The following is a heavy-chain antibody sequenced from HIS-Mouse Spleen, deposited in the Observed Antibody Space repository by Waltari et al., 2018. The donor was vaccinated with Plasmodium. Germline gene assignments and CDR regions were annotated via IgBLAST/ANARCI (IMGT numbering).Heavy chain of an antibody. D-gene: IGHD3-10*01. V-gene: IGHV4-31*03. Sequence: QVQLQESGPGLVKPSQTLSLTCTVSGGSISSGAYYWGWIRQHPGKGLGWVGYNDNSGSTSHNPSLKSRVAISVDTSKNQFSLNLGSVTAADTAVYYWVRGVGNWFDPGGQGTLVTVSS. J-gene: IGHJ5*02. CDR2: NDNSGST. CDR3: VRGVGNWFDP. CDR1: GGSISSGAYY.